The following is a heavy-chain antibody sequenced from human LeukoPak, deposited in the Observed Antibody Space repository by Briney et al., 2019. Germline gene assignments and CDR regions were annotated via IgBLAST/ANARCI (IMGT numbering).Heavy chain of an antibody. CDR2: MSGNA. V-gene: IGHV3-23*01. J-gene: IGHJ4*02. Sequence: GGSLRLSCAASGFTFNKYAMSWVRQGPGKGLEWVSAMSGNAYYADSVKGRFTISRDDSKNTLYLQMNSLRADDTAIYYCAKGGKWDVTPFDYWGQGTLVTVSS. CDR3: AKGGKWDVTPFDY. CDR1: GFTFNKYA. D-gene: IGHD1-26*01.